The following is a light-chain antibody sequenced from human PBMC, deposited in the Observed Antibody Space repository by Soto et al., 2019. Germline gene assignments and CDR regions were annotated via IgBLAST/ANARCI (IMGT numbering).Light chain of an antibody. J-gene: IGKJ1*01. CDR1: QNINSK. V-gene: IGKV3-15*01. CDR2: GAS. CDR3: QQYSDLPWT. Sequence: EILMTQSVATLSASPGERVTLSCRASQNINSKLAWYQQKPGQTPRLLISGASTRATEFPTRFSGDGSGTEFTLSISSLQSEDFAVYYCQQYSDLPWTFGQGTKVDIK.